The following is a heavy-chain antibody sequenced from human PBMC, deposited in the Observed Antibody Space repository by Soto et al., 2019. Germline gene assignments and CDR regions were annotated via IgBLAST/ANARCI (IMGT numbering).Heavy chain of an antibody. J-gene: IGHJ4*02. Sequence: QVQLVQSGAEVKKPGSSVKVSCKASGGTFSSYAVSWVRQAPGHGLEWMGVIIPIFGTANYAQKIQGRVTITSDESTSTAYMELSSLRSEDTAVYYCARDGVAEVAPKYWGQGTLVTVSS. CDR3: ARDGVAEVAPKY. D-gene: IGHD6-13*01. CDR2: IIPIFGTA. V-gene: IGHV1-69*01. CDR1: GGTFSSYA.